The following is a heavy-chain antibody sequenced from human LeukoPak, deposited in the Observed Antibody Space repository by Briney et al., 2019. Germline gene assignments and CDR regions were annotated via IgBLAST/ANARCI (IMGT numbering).Heavy chain of an antibody. CDR1: GYTITSYD. D-gene: IGHD2-15*01. J-gene: IGHJ3*02. Sequence: TSVKVSCKASGYTITSYDINWVRQATGQGLEWMGWMNPNSGNTGYAQKFQGRVTMIGNTSISTAYMELSSLRSEDTAVYYCARRTRELGYCSGGSCYHDAFDIWGQGTMVTVSS. CDR3: ARRTRELGYCSGGSCYHDAFDI. CDR2: MNPNSGNT. V-gene: IGHV1-8*01.